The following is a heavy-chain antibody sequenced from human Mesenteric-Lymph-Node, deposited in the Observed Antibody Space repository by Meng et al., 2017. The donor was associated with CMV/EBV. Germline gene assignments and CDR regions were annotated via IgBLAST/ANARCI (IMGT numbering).Heavy chain of an antibody. Sequence: ASVKVSCKAAGYTFISYQMHWVRQAPGQGLEWMGMINPSGGSKNYAPKFQGRVTMTRDTSTTTVYMELSSLRSEDTAVYYCARDGRVYSSSSLDYWGQGTLVTV. V-gene: IGHV1-46*01. CDR3: ARDGRVYSSSSLDY. CDR1: GYTFISYQ. CDR2: INPSGGSK. J-gene: IGHJ4*02. D-gene: IGHD6-13*01.